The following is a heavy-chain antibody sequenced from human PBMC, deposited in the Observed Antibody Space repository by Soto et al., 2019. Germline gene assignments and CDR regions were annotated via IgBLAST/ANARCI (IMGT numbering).Heavy chain of an antibody. CDR2: IYDSVNT. D-gene: IGHD3-9*01. J-gene: IGHJ4*02. CDR1: GDSLSSGGHY. Sequence: QVQLQESGPGLVKPSQTLSLTCTVSGDSLSSGGHYWSWIRQHPGKGLEWIGHIYDSVNTYYSPSLRSRVTISADMSKNQSSLNLRSVTAADTAVYYCARVDHRGYFAILTDYWGQGTLVTVSS. V-gene: IGHV4-31*03. CDR3: ARVDHRGYFAILTDY.